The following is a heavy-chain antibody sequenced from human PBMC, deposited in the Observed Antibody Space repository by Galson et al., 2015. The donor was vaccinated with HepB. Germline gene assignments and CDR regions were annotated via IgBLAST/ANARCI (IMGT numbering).Heavy chain of an antibody. CDR1: GYTFKSYI. Sequence: SVKVSCKASGYTFKSYILNWVRQAPGQGPEWMGWININTGNPTYAQDFTGRFVFSSDTSVSTAYLQISSLQAEDTAIYYCARGRMRLVYFGWLSGKAFDYWGQGTLVTVSS. J-gene: IGHJ4*02. D-gene: IGHD3-9*01. CDR2: ININTGNP. CDR3: ARGRMRLVYFGWLSGKAFDY. V-gene: IGHV7-4-1*02.